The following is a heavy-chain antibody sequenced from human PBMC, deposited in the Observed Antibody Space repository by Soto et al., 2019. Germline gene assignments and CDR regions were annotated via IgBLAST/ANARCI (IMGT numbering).Heavy chain of an antibody. D-gene: IGHD3-3*01. Sequence: ASVKVSCKAPGYGFTCYHMHWVRQAPGQGLEWMGWINNDSGGTKYAQKFEGRVTMSRDTSINTAYMELNNLISDDTAVYYCAREIRRGYYKYWCFDLWGRGTLVTVSS. CDR3: AREIRRGYYKYWCFDL. CDR2: INNDSGGT. CDR1: GYGFTCYH. V-gene: IGHV1-2*02. J-gene: IGHJ2*01.